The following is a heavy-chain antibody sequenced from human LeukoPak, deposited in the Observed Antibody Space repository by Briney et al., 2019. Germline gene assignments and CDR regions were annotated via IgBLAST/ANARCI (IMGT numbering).Heavy chain of an antibody. CDR1: GFTFSSYA. V-gene: IGHV3-30-3*01. Sequence: GRSLRLSCAASGFTFSSYAMHWVRQAPGKGLEWVAVISYDGSNKYYADSVKGRFTISRDNSKNTLYLQMNSLRAEDTAVYYCARGGDIFGVVIITSYYFDYWGQGTLVTVSS. CDR3: ARGGDIFGVVIITSYYFDY. D-gene: IGHD3-3*01. J-gene: IGHJ4*02. CDR2: ISYDGSNK.